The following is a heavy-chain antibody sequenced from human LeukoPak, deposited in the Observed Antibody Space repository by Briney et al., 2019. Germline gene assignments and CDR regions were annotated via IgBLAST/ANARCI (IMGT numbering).Heavy chain of an antibody. V-gene: IGHV3-21*01. CDR2: ISSSSSYI. Sequence: GRSLRLSCAASEFTFGAYGMHWVRQAPGKGLEWVSSISSSSSYIYYADSVKGRFTISRDNAKNSLYLQMNSLRAEDTAVYYCARGVQLWVFDYWGQGTLVTVSS. J-gene: IGHJ4*02. CDR1: EFTFGAYG. D-gene: IGHD5-18*01. CDR3: ARGVQLWVFDY.